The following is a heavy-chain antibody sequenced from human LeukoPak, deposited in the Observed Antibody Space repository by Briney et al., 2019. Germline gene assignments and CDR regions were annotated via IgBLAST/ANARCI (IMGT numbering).Heavy chain of an antibody. D-gene: IGHD3-3*01. CDR3: ARDSITIFGVVTPRRFHFDY. V-gene: IGHV1-69*01. Sequence: SVKVSCKASGGTSSSYAISWVRQAPGQGLEWMGGIIPIFGTANYAQKFQGRVTITADESTSTAYMELSSLRSEDTAVYYCARDSITIFGVVTPRRFHFDYWGQGTLVTVSS. J-gene: IGHJ4*02. CDR1: GGTSSSYA. CDR2: IIPIFGTA.